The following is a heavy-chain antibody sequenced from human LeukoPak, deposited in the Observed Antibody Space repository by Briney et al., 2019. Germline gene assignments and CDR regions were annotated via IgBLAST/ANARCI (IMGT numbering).Heavy chain of an antibody. CDR1: GYTFTGYY. CDR2: IYPNSGGK. J-gene: IGHJ3*02. Sequence: GASVKVSCKASGYTFTGYYMHGVRPAPGQGREWMGWIYPNSGGKNYAQKFQGTVTMTSDTSISTAYMELSRLRSDDTAVYYCARRRGTLRAFDIWGQGTMVTVSS. V-gene: IGHV1-2*02. D-gene: IGHD3-10*01. CDR3: ARRRGTLRAFDI.